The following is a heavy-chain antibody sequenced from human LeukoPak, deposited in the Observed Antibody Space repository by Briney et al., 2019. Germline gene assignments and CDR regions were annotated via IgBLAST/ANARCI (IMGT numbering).Heavy chain of an antibody. Sequence: PGGSLRLSCAASGFTFSSYTMSWVRQAPGKGLEWVSAISGSGGSTYYADSVKGRFTISRDNSKNTLYLQMNSLRAEDTAVYYCANQLELRTDFDYWGQGTLVTVSS. V-gene: IGHV3-23*01. CDR2: ISGSGGST. J-gene: IGHJ4*02. CDR1: GFTFSSYT. CDR3: ANQLELRTDFDY. D-gene: IGHD1-7*01.